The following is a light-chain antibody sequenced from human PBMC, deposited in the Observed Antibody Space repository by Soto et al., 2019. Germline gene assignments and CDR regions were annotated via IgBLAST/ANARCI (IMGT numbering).Light chain of an antibody. V-gene: IGLV2-14*03. Sequence: QSVLTQPASVSGSPGQSITISCTGTSSDVGGYNYVSWYQQHPGKAPKLMIYDVSNRPSGVSNRFSGSKSGNTASLTISGLQAEDEADYYCCSYTSSSTLEVFGGGTKVTVL. CDR2: DVS. CDR1: SSDVGGYNY. J-gene: IGLJ2*01. CDR3: CSYTSSSTLEV.